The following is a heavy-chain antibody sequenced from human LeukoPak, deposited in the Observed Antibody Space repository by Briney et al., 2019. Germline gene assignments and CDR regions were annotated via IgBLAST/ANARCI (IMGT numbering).Heavy chain of an antibody. CDR1: GYSFTSYW. Sequence: GESLKISCKGSGYSFTSYWIGWVRQMPGKGLEWMGIIYPGDSDTRYSPSFLGQVTISADKSISTAYLQWSSLKASDTAMYYCARRYCSGGSCYSSFDPWGQGTLVTVSS. D-gene: IGHD2-15*01. J-gene: IGHJ5*02. V-gene: IGHV5-51*01. CDR2: IYPGDSDT. CDR3: ARRYCSGGSCYSSFDP.